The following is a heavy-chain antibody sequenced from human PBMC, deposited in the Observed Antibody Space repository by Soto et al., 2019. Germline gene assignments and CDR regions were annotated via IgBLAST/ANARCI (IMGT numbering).Heavy chain of an antibody. Sequence: EVQLLESGGGLVQPGGSLRLSCAASGFTFSSYAMSWVRQAPGKGLEWVSAISGSGGSTYYADSVKGRFTISRDNSKNTLYLQMNSLRAEDTAVCYCAKVRGGNPIDYYYYGMDVWGQGTTVTVSS. V-gene: IGHV3-23*01. CDR2: ISGSGGST. J-gene: IGHJ6*02. CDR3: AKVRGGNPIDYYYYGMDV. D-gene: IGHD2-15*01. CDR1: GFTFSSYA.